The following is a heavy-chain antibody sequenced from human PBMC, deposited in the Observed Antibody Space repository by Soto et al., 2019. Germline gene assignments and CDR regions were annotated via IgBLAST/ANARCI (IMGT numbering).Heavy chain of an antibody. J-gene: IGHJ3*01. CDR3: VKGDLDTAVVNSPDAFDF. CDR2: ISFDGNNI. D-gene: IGHD5-18*01. CDR1: GFNFSFYA. Sequence: GGSLRLSCASSGFNFSFYAMHWVRQTPGKGLEWVAVISFDGNNIYYADSVRGRFIISRDSSSSMLYLQMNNLKPEDSAVYHCVKGDLDTAVVNSPDAFDFWGPGTMVTVSS. V-gene: IGHV3-30-3*01.